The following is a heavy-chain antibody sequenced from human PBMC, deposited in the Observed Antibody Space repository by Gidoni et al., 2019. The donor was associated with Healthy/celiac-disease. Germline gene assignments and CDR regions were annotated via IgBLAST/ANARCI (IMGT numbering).Heavy chain of an antibody. D-gene: IGHD2-2*01. Sequence: QVQLVQSGAEVKKPGASVKVSCQASGDTFSDHYMHWVRQAPGQGLEWMGWSSPDTGATNSAQKFQGRVTLTRDTSISTAYMEVRSLGSDDTAVYYCARGDYCSGISCSLYYWGQGTQVTVSS. CDR3: ARGDYCSGISCSLYY. J-gene: IGHJ4*02. V-gene: IGHV1-2*02. CDR1: GDTFSDHY. CDR2: SSPDTGAT.